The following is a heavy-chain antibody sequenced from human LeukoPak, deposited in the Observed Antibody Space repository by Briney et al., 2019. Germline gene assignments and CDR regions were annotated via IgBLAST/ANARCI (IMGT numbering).Heavy chain of an antibody. Sequence: GGSLTLSCAASGLTVSNNYMSWVRQAPGKGLEWVSVIYSGGSTYYPHSVKGRFPISRDKSKNTLYLQKNSLRAEDTAVYYCARDSCSPDGGSHCFDCWGRGTLVTVSS. D-gene: IGHD1-26*01. CDR1: GLTVSNNY. CDR3: ARDSCSPDGGSHCFDC. J-gene: IGHJ4*02. CDR2: IYSGGST. V-gene: IGHV3-53*01.